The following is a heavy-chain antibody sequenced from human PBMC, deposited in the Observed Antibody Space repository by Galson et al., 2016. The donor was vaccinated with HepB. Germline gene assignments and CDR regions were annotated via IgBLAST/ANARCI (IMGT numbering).Heavy chain of an antibody. CDR1: GYRFFTYG. CDR3: ARDVQFRFDF. Sequence: SVKVSCKASGYRFFTYGISWVRQAPGQGLEWLGWISANSGNTIYAHKFQDRVTMTRDTSASTLYMELRSLRSDDTAVYYCARDVQFRFDFWGQGTLVTVSS. CDR2: ISANSGNT. J-gene: IGHJ4*02. V-gene: IGHV1-18*04.